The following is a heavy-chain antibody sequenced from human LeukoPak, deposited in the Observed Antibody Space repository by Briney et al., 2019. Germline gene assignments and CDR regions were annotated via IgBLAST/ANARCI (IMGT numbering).Heavy chain of an antibody. CDR1: GASISSGAYY. V-gene: IGHV4-31*03. Sequence: PSETLSLTCTVSGASISSGAYYWCWIRQHPGKGLEWIGYIYYSGSAYYNPSLKSRLSISVDTSKNQFSLRLSSVTAADTAVYYCARGPVADLWGQGTLVTVS. CDR3: ARGPVADL. CDR2: IYYSGSA. J-gene: IGHJ5*02.